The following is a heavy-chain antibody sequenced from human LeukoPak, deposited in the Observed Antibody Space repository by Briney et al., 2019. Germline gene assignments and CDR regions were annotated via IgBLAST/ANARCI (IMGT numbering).Heavy chain of an antibody. CDR3: ARVRIMGMPDY. CDR2: ISSSGTTT. D-gene: IGHD2-2*01. J-gene: IGHJ4*02. V-gene: IGHV3-48*03. Sequence: PGGSLRLSCAASGFSFSVYEMHWVRQAPGKGLEWISDISSSGTTTYYADSVRGRFTISRDNAKNSLYLHMNSLRAEDTAVYYCARVRIMGMPDYWGQGTLVTVSS. CDR1: GFSFSVYE.